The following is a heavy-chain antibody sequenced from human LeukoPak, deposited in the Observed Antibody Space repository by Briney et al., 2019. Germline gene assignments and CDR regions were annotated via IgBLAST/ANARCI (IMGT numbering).Heavy chain of an antibody. CDR1: GFTFSTYS. CDR3: ARDLRMVSDTKRRGYGISGAINDAFDI. D-gene: IGHD3-9*01. Sequence: GGSLRLSCAASGFTFSTYSMYWVRQAPGKGLEYVSSISSNGNTYYANSVKGRFTISRDNPKNTLYLQMGSLRAEDTAVYYCARDLRMVSDTKRRGYGISGAINDAFDIWGQGTMVTVSS. CDR2: ISSNGNT. V-gene: IGHV3-64*01. J-gene: IGHJ3*02.